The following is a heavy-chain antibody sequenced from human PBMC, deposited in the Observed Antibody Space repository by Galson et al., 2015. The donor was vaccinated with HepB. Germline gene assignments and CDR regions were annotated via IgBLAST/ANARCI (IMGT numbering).Heavy chain of an antibody. CDR1: EFTFSRYW. D-gene: IGHD6-19*01. J-gene: IGHJ4*02. CDR3: ARKSGWYGRTIDY. Sequence: SLRLSCAASEFTFSRYWMSWVRQAPGKGLEWVANIKQDGSEKYYVDSVKGRFTISRDNSKNTLYLQVNIVRAEDTAVYYCARKSGWYGRTIDYWGQGTLVTVSS. V-gene: IGHV3-7*01. CDR2: IKQDGSEK.